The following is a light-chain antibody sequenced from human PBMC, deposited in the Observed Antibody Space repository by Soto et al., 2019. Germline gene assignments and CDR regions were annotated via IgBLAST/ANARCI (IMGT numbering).Light chain of an antibody. CDR2: GAS. Sequence: EIVLTQSPGTLSLSPVERATLSCRASQSVSSSYLAWYQQKPGQAPRLLIYGASSRATGIPDRFSGSGSGTDFTLTISRLEPEDFALYYCQQYGSSITFGQGTRLEIK. J-gene: IGKJ5*01. CDR1: QSVSSSY. V-gene: IGKV3-20*01. CDR3: QQYGSSIT.